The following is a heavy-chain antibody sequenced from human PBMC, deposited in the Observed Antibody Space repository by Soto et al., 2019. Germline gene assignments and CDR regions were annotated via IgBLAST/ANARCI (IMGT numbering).Heavy chain of an antibody. CDR3: ARSAPYSSGWYAYYYYGMDV. Sequence: GESLKISCKGSGYSFTSYWIGWVRQMPGKGLEWMGIIYPCDSDTRYSPSFQGQVTISADKSISTAYLQWSSLKASDTAMYYCARSAPYSSGWYAYYYYGMDVWGQGTTVTVSS. J-gene: IGHJ6*02. CDR2: IYPCDSDT. V-gene: IGHV5-51*01. D-gene: IGHD6-19*01. CDR1: GYSFTSYW.